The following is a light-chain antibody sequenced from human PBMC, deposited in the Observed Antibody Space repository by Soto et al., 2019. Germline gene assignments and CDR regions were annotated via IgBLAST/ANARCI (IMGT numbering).Light chain of an antibody. J-gene: IGLJ3*02. V-gene: IGLV1-51*02. CDR2: ENN. CDR3: ATWDKSLDAWV. CDR1: SSNIPNYY. Sequence: QSVLTQPPSVSAAPGQKVTISCSGSSSNIPNYYVSWYQQLPGRAPKLLIYENNKRPSGIPDRFSGSKSGTSATLGITGLQTGDEADYYCATWDKSLDAWVFGGGNKVTVL.